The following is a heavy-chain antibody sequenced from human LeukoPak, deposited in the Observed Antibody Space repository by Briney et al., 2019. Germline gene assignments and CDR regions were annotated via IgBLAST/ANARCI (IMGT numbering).Heavy chain of an antibody. CDR1: GFTFSSYG. CDR2: IWYDGSNK. Sequence: QSGRSLRLSCAASGFTFSSYGMHWVRQAPGKGLEWVAVIWYDGSNKYYADSVKGRFTISRDNSKNTLYLQMNSLRAEDTAVYYCARDTGGRYQLLYRYYNGMDVWGQGTTVTVSS. CDR3: ARDTGGRYQLLYRYYNGMDV. V-gene: IGHV3-33*01. D-gene: IGHD2-2*02. J-gene: IGHJ6*02.